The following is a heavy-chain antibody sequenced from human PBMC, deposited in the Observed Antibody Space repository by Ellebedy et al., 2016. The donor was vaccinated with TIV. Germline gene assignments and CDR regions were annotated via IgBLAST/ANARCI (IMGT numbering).Heavy chain of an antibody. Sequence: GESLKISCEASGFTFSNYWMTWVRQAPGKGLEWVANIKQDGSEKYYVDSVKGRFSISRDNAKNSLYLQMNSLRPEDTAVYYCARDQWLGRAYYFDYWGQGTLLTVSP. CDR1: GFTFSNYW. CDR3: ARDQWLGRAYYFDY. J-gene: IGHJ4*02. D-gene: IGHD6-19*01. V-gene: IGHV3-7*01. CDR2: IKQDGSEK.